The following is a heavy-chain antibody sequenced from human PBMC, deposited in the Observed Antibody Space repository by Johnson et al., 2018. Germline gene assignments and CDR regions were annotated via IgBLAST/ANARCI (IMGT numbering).Heavy chain of an antibody. Sequence: VQLVESGGGVVRPGGSLRLSCAASGFTFDDYGMSWVRQAPGKGLEWVSGINWHGDRTGYADSVKGRFTISRDNAKNSLYLQMNSLRAGDTALYHCARPGSAAGFYDAFDIWGQGTMVTVSS. CDR2: INWHGDRT. V-gene: IGHV3-20*01. D-gene: IGHD6-13*01. CDR3: ARPGSAAGFYDAFDI. J-gene: IGHJ3*02. CDR1: GFTFDDYG.